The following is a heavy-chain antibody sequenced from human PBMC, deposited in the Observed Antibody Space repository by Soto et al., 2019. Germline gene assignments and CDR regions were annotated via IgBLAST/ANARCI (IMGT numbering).Heavy chain of an antibody. D-gene: IGHD5-12*01. CDR3: ARSPGRDGYNHFDY. V-gene: IGHV3-21*03. CDR2: ISSSSDYI. J-gene: IGHJ4*02. CDR1: EFTFSIYS. Sequence: PGGSLRLSCAASEFTFSIYSMNWVRQAPGKGLEWISAISSSSDYIYYADSVKGRFTISRDNAKNSLYLQLNNLRAEDTAVYYCARSPGRDGYNHFDYWGQGTLVTVSS.